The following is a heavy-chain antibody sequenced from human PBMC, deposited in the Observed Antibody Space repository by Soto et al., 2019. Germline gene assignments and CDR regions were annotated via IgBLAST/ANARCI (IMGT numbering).Heavy chain of an antibody. CDR1: GGTFSSYA. J-gene: IGHJ4*02. CDR3: ARALPYEILPYGH. Sequence: SVKVSCKASGGTFSSYAISWVRQAPGQGLEWMGGIIPIFGTANYAQKFQGRVTITADESTSTAYMELSSLRSEDTAVYYCARALPYEILPYGHWGQGTLVTVSS. V-gene: IGHV1-69*13. D-gene: IGHD3-10*01. CDR2: IIPIFGTA.